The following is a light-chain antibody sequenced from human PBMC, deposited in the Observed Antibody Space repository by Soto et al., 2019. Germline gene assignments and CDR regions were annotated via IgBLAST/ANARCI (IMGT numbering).Light chain of an antibody. CDR1: QSISSF. CDR2: GAS. CDR3: QQRRYWAPLT. J-gene: IGKJ4*01. V-gene: IGKV3-11*01. Sequence: EVVLTQSPATLSLSPGERATLSCRSSQSISSFLAWYQQKPGQAPRLLIYGASNRATGIPARFSGSGSGTDFTLTISSLEPVDVAVYYCQQRRYWAPLTLGGGTKVEIK.